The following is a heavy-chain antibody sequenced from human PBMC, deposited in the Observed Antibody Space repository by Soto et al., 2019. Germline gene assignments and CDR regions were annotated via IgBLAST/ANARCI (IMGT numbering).Heavy chain of an antibody. CDR1: GGTFSSYT. CDR3: ARERKALDTARTFDY. CDR2: IIPILGIA. V-gene: IGHV1-69*08. J-gene: IGHJ4*02. Sequence: QVQLVQSGAEVKKPGSSVKVSCKASGGTFSSYTISWVRQAPGQGLEWMGRIIPILGIANYAQKCQGRVTITADKSTSTAYMELSSLRSEDTAVYYCARERKALDTARTFDYWGQGPLVTVSS. D-gene: IGHD5-18*01.